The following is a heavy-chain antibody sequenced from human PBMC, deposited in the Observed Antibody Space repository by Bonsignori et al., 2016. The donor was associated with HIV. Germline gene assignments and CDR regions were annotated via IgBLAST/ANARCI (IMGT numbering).Heavy chain of an antibody. CDR2: LLQWEH. D-gene: IGHD6-25*01. CDR3: ARVRGIAASLDY. J-gene: IGHJ4*02. Sequence: WIRQAPREGTGVDWVYLLQWEHQLQPSLKSRVTISVDTSKNQFSLKLSSVTAADTAVYYCARVRGIAASLDYWGQGTLVTVSS. V-gene: IGHV4-59*01.